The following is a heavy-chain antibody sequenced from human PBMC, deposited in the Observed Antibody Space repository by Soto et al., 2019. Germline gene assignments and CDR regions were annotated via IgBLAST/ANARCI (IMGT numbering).Heavy chain of an antibody. CDR1: GCTFTSYA. J-gene: IGHJ4*02. CDR2: IIPIFGTA. V-gene: IGHV1-69*13. CDR3: ARDPSPGGKSG. Sequence: SVKASCKASGCTFTSYAMHWVRQAPGQRLEWMGGIIPIFGTANYAQKFQGRVTITADESTSTAYMELSSLRSEDTAVYYCARDPSPGGKSGWGQGTLVTVSS. D-gene: IGHD2-15*01.